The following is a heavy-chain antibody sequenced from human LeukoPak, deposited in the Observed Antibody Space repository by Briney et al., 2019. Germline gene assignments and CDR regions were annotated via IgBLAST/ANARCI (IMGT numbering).Heavy chain of an antibody. V-gene: IGHV4-34*01. CDR1: GGSFSGYY. CDR3: ARGARRGSYSGYYYYYMDV. CDR2: INHSGST. J-gene: IGHJ6*03. D-gene: IGHD1-26*01. Sequence: SETLSLTCAVCGGSFSGYYWSWIRQPPGKGLEWIGEINHSGSTNYNPSLKSRVTISVDTSKNQFSLKLSSVTAADTAVYYCARGARRGSYSGYYYYYMDVWGKGTTATVSS.